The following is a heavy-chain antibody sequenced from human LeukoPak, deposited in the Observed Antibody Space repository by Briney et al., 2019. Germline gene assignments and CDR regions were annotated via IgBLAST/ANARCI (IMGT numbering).Heavy chain of an antibody. D-gene: IGHD3-10*01. CDR2: ISSSGGST. J-gene: IGHJ6*03. CDR3: AKVGDGDQFQAYYYMDV. CDR1: GFTFSSYG. V-gene: IGHV3-23*01. Sequence: PGRSLRLSCAASGFTFSSYGMSWVRQAPGKGLEWVSAISSSGGSTFYADSVKGRFTISRDNSKNTLYLQMNSLRAEDTAVYYCAKVGDGDQFQAYYYMDVWGKGTTVTISS.